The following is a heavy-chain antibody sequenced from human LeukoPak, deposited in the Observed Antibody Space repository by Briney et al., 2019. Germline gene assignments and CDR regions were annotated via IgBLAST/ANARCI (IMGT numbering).Heavy chain of an antibody. V-gene: IGHV4-4*02. CDR1: GGSISSSNW. Sequence: SETLSLTCAVSGGSISSSNWWSWVRQPPGKGLEWIGEINHSGSTNYNPSLKSRVTISVDTSKNQFSLKLSSVTAADTAVYYCATRDGYTDYYFDYWGQGTLVTVSS. CDR2: INHSGST. CDR3: ATRDGYTDYYFDY. J-gene: IGHJ4*02. D-gene: IGHD5-24*01.